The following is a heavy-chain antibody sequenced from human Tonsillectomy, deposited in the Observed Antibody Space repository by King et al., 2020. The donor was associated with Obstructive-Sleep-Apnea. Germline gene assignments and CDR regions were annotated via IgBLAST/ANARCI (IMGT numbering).Heavy chain of an antibody. Sequence: VQLVESWGGLVQPGGSLRLSCAAFGFIVRSNYMSWVSQAPGKGLEWVSVIYSGATTYYADSVKGRFTISRDNSKNTLYLQMNSLRDDDTAMYYCARENYYIVDWGRGTLVTVSS. CDR2: IYSGATT. V-gene: IGHV3-66*01. CDR3: ARENYYIVD. D-gene: IGHD2-15*01. J-gene: IGHJ4*02. CDR1: GFIVRSNY.